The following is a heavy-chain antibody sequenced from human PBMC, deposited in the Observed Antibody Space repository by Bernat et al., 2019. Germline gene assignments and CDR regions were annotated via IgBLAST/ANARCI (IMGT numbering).Heavy chain of an antibody. Sequence: QVQLQQWGAGLLKPSETLSLTCAVYGGSFSGYYWSWIRQPPGKGLEWIGEINHSGSTNYNPSLKSRVTISVDTSKNQFSLKLSSVTAADTAVYYCARGRVGTVTILRANHHWFDPWGQGTLVTVSS. CDR3: ARGRVGTVTILRANHHWFDP. J-gene: IGHJ5*02. CDR1: GGSFSGYY. D-gene: IGHD4-17*01. CDR2: INHSGST. V-gene: IGHV4-34*01.